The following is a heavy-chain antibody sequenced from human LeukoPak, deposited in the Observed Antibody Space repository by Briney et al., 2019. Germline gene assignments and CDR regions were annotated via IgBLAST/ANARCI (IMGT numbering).Heavy chain of an antibody. D-gene: IGHD3-22*01. CDR3: AIQTYYYDSSGWVSPHFDY. V-gene: IGHV3-23*01. J-gene: IGHJ4*02. CDR1: GFTFSSYA. Sequence: PGGSLRLSCAASGFTFSSYAMSWVRQAPGKGLEWVSAISGSGGSTYYADSVKGRFTISRDNSKNTLYLQMNSLRAEDTAVYYCAIQTYYYDSSGWVSPHFDYWGQGTLVTVSS. CDR2: ISGSGGST.